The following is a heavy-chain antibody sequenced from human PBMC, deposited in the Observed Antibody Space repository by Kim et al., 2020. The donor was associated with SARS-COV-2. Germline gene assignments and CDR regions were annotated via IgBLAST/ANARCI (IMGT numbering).Heavy chain of an antibody. CDR3: AAAPSQLWFGELFDY. CDR1: GFTFTSSA. Sequence: SVKVSCKASGFTFTSSAVQWVRQARGQRLEWIGWIVVGSGNTNYAQKFQERVTITRDMSTSTAYMELSSLRSEDTAVYYCAAAPSQLWFGELFDYWGQGTLVTVSS. CDR2: IVVGSGNT. D-gene: IGHD3-10*01. V-gene: IGHV1-58*01. J-gene: IGHJ4*02.